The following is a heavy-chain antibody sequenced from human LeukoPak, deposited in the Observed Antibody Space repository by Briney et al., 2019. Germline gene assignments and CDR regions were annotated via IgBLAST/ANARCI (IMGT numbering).Heavy chain of an antibody. Sequence: ASVKVSCKTSGYTFTSYYIHWLRQATGQGLEWMGWMNPNSGNTGYAQKFQGRVTITRNTSISTAYMELSSLRSEDTAVYYCARGLGYCSGGSCDDAFDIWGQGTMVTVSS. J-gene: IGHJ3*02. D-gene: IGHD2-15*01. CDR3: ARGLGYCSGGSCDDAFDI. V-gene: IGHV1-8*03. CDR2: MNPNSGNT. CDR1: GYTFTSYY.